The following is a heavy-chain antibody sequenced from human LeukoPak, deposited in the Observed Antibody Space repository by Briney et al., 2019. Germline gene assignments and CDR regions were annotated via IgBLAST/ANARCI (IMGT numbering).Heavy chain of an antibody. CDR2: IWYDGSNK. V-gene: IGHV3-33*06. CDR1: GFTFSSYG. Sequence: GGSLRLSCAASGFTFSSYGMHWVRQAPGKGLEWVAVIWYDGSNKYYADSVKGRFTISRDNSKNTLYLQMNSLRAEDTAVYYCAKDGVPLRRHEYSSLSIDYWGQGTLVTVSS. D-gene: IGHD6-6*01. CDR3: AKDGVPLRRHEYSSLSIDY. J-gene: IGHJ4*02.